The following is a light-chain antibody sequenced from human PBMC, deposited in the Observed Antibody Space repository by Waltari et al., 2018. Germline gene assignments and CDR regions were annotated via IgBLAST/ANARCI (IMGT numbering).Light chain of an antibody. J-gene: IGKJ1*01. Sequence: AIRLTKSQSSIAASTGDKVTITCRASQGVSSYLAWYQQKPGRAPKLLLYASSTLQPDVPSRFGGSRSGTDFSLTISCLQSEDFASYFCQQYYSYPVTFGQGTRVEV. CDR1: QGVSSY. CDR3: QQYYSYPVT. V-gene: IGKV1-8*01. CDR2: ASS.